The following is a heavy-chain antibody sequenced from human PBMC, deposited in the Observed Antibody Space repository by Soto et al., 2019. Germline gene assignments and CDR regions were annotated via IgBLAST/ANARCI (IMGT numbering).Heavy chain of an antibody. D-gene: IGHD3-22*01. J-gene: IGHJ5*02. CDR3: ARDSRPTYYDSSALVGFDP. CDR2: IYYSGST. Sequence: SETLSLTCTVSGGSISSGDYYWSWIRQPPGKGLEWIGYIYYSGSTYYNPSLKSRVTISVDTSKNQFSLKLSSVTAADTAVYYCARDSRPTYYDSSALVGFDPWGQGTLVTVSS. CDR1: GGSISSGDYY. V-gene: IGHV4-30-4*01.